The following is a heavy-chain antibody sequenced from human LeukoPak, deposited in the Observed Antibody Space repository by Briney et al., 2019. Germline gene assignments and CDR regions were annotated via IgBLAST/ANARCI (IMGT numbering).Heavy chain of an antibody. CDR1: GGSFCVFY. CDR3: ARSEDIFGSHFDS. Sequence: SETLSLTCTVSGGSFCVFYFNWIRQPPGKGLEWIGEINHCGSNNSNPSLKSRVTTSLDRSNNQFTLNLNSVTAADTAIYFCARSEDIFGSHFDSWGQGTLVSVSS. J-gene: IGHJ4*02. V-gene: IGHV4-34*01. D-gene: IGHD2-15*01. CDR2: INHCGSN.